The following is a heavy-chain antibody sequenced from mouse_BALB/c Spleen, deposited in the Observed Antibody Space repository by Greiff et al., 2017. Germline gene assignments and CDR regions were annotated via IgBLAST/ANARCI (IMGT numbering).Heavy chain of an antibody. CDR1: GFNIKDYY. J-gene: IGHJ4*01. CDR2: IDPENGNT. CDR3: ARGGRRYAMDY. Sequence: EVQLQQSGAELVRPGALVKLSCKASGFNIKDYYMNWVKQRPEQGLEWIGWIDPENGNTIYDPKFQGKASITADTSSNTAYLQLSSLTSEDTAVYYCARGGRRYAMDYWGQGTSVTVSS. D-gene: IGHD3-3*01. V-gene: IGHV14-1*02.